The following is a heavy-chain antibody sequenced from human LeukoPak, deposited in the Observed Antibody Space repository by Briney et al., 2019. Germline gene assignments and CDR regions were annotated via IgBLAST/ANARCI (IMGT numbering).Heavy chain of an antibody. CDR3: ARRRDSYNDAFDI. D-gene: IGHD5-24*01. V-gene: IGHV5-51*01. J-gene: IGHJ3*02. CDR2: IYPGDSSI. Sequence: GESLKISCKASGYSFTMSWIGWVRQMPGKGLEWMGIIYPGDSSIRYSPSFQGHVAISADKSITTAYLQWSSLKASDTAMYYCARRRDSYNDAFDIWGQGTMITVSS. CDR1: GYSFTMSW.